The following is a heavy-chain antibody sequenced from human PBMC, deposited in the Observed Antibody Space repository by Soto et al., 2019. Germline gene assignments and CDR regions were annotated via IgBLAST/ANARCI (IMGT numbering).Heavy chain of an antibody. J-gene: IGHJ4*02. CDR1: GGSISSSSYY. Sequence: PSETLSLTCTVSGGSISSSSYYWGWIRQPPGKGLEWIGSIYYSGSTYYNPCLKSRVTISVDTSKNQFSLKLSSVTAADTAVYYCASSYYDRSGYYYLWGQGTLDTVAS. CDR3: ASSYYDRSGYYYL. V-gene: IGHV4-39*01. CDR2: IYYSGST. D-gene: IGHD3-22*01.